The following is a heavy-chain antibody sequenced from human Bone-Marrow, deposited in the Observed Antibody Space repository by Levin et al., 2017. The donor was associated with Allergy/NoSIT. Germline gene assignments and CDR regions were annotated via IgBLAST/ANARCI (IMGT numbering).Heavy chain of an antibody. CDR1: GYSFTSYW. CDR3: ARQIAATPADDY. D-gene: IGHD6-13*01. J-gene: IGHJ4*02. Sequence: GESLKISCKGSGYSFTSYWISWVRQMPGKGLEWMGRIDPSDSYTNYSPSFQGHVTISADKSISTAYLQWSSLKASDTAMYYCARQIAATPADDYWGQGTLVTVSS. CDR2: IDPSDSYT. V-gene: IGHV5-10-1*01.